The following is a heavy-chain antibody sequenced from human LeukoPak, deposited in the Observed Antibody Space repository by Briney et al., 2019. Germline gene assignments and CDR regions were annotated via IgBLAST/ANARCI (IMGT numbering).Heavy chain of an antibody. CDR1: GYTFTGNH. D-gene: IGHD2-15*01. Sequence: ASVKVSCKASGYTFTGNHVHWVRQAPGQGLEWMGWIDPNSGGTKYAQKFQDRVTMTSDTSISTAYMELSGLRSDGTAVYFCAKEADIVSFDLWGRGTLVTVSS. J-gene: IGHJ2*01. CDR3: AKEADIVSFDL. V-gene: IGHV1-2*02. CDR2: IDPNSGGT.